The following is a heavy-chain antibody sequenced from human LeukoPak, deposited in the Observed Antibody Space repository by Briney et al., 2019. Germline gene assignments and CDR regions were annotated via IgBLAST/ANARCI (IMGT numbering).Heavy chain of an antibody. CDR2: IYYSGST. J-gene: IGHJ5*02. CDR1: GGSISSYY. D-gene: IGHD2-8*01. Sequence: SETLSLTCTVSGGSISSYYWSWIRQPPGKGLEWIGYIYYSGSTNYNPSLKSRVTISVDTSKNQFSLKLSSVTTADTAVYYCAREGYCTNGVCYNGWFDPWGQGTLVTVSS. CDR3: AREGYCTNGVCYNGWFDP. V-gene: IGHV4-59*01.